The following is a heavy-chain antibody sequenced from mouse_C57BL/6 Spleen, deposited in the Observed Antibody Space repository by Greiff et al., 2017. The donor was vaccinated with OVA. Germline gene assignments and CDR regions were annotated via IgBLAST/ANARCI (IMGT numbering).Heavy chain of an antibody. V-gene: IGHV1-64*01. Sequence: QVQLQQPGAELVKPGASVKLSCKASGYTFTSYWMHWVKQRPGQGLEWIGMIHPNSGSTNYNEKFKSKATLTVDKSSSTAYMQLSSLTSEDSAVYYCARKRDYPYAMDYWGQGTSVTVSS. CDR2: IHPNSGST. CDR1: GYTFTSYW. D-gene: IGHD2-4*01. CDR3: ARKRDYPYAMDY. J-gene: IGHJ4*01.